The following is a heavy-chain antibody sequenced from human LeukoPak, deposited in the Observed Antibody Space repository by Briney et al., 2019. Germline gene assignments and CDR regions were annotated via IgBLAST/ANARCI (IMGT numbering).Heavy chain of an antibody. CDR2: ISFDGSDK. CDR3: AKDQRWLDHFDY. Sequence: PGGSLRLSCAASGFTFSSYGMHWVRRAPGKGLEGVAVISFDGSDKYYADSVKGRFTISRDNSKNTLYLQMNSLRAEDTAVYYCAKDQRWLDHFDYWGQGTLVSVSS. CDR1: GFTFSSYG. J-gene: IGHJ4*02. D-gene: IGHD5-18*01. V-gene: IGHV3-30*18.